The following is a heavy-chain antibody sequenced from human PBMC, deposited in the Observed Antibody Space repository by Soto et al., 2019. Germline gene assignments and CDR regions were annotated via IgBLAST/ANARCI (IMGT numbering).Heavy chain of an antibody. CDR3: AREVVAEPGTPDAFDI. J-gene: IGHJ3*02. D-gene: IGHD7-27*01. CDR2: ISSSGSTI. Sequence: QVQLVESGGGLVQPGGSLRLSCAASGFTFSDYYMSWIRQAPGKGLEWVSYISSSGSTIYYADSVKGRFTIARDNAKNSLYLQMNSLRAEDTAVYYCAREVVAEPGTPDAFDIWGQGTMVTVSS. V-gene: IGHV3-11*01. CDR1: GFTFSDYY.